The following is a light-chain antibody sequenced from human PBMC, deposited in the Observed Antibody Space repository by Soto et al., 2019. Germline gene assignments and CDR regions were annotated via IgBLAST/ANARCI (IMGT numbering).Light chain of an antibody. Sequence: QSVLTPPPSVSGAPGQRVTISCTGSRSNIGAGYDVHWYQQLPVTAPKLLIYGNSNRPSGVPDRFSGSKSGTSASLAITGLQAEDEADYYCQSYDSSLSALYVFGTGTKVTVL. CDR1: RSNIGAGYD. CDR3: QSYDSSLSALYV. CDR2: GNS. V-gene: IGLV1-40*01. J-gene: IGLJ1*01.